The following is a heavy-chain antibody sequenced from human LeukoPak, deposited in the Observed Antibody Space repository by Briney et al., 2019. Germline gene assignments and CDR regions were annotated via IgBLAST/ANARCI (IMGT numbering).Heavy chain of an antibody. Sequence: ASVKVSCKASGYTFTSYGTSWVRQAPGQGLDGMGWISAYNGNTNYAQKLQGRVTMTTDTSTSTAYMELRSLRSDDTAVYYCARRTAYAFDIWGQGTMVTVSS. CDR3: ARRTAYAFDI. CDR1: GYTFTSYG. J-gene: IGHJ3*02. CDR2: ISAYNGNT. D-gene: IGHD6-25*01. V-gene: IGHV1-18*01.